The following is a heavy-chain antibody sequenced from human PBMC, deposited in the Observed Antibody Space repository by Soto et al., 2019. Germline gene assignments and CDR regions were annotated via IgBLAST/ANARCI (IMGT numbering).Heavy chain of an antibody. V-gene: IGHV3-30-3*01. CDR1: GFTFSSYA. J-gene: IGHJ4*02. CDR3: ARDLYVGGGYCSGGSCYPTGLLDY. CDR2: ISYDGSNK. Sequence: GGSLRLSCAASGFTFSSYAMHWVRQAPGKGLEWVAVISYDGSNKYYADSVKGRFTISRDNSKNTLYLQMNSLRAEDTAVYYCARDLYVGGGYCSGGSCYPTGLLDYWGQGTLVTVSS. D-gene: IGHD2-15*01.